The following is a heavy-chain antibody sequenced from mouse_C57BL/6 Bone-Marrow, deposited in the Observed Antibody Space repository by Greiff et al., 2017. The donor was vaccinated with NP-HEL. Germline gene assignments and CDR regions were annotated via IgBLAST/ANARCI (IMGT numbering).Heavy chain of an antibody. CDR2: INPGSGGT. Sequence: QVQLQQSGAELVRPGTSVKVSCKASGYAFTNYLIEWVKQRPGQGLEWIGVINPGSGGTNYNEKFKGKATLTADKSSSTAYMQLSSLTSEDSAVYFCARSSSGDRYYYAMDYWGQGTSVTVSS. D-gene: IGHD3-2*02. V-gene: IGHV1-54*01. CDR3: ARSSSGDRYYYAMDY. J-gene: IGHJ4*01. CDR1: GYAFTNYL.